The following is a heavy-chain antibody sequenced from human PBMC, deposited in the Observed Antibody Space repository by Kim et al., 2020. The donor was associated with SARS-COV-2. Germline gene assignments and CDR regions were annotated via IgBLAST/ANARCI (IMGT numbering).Heavy chain of an antibody. V-gene: IGHV3-23*01. D-gene: IGHD6-19*01. J-gene: IGHJ6*02. CDR2: ISSSGGYT. Sequence: GGSLRLSCAASGFTFTNYAMSWVRQVPGKGLEWVSSISSSGGYTYYADSVRGRLTISRNNSKNTLYLQMNSLRAEDTAVYYCAKVSVAGGYYYYGMDVWGQGTTVTVSS. CDR1: GFTFTNYA. CDR3: AKVSVAGGYYYYGMDV.